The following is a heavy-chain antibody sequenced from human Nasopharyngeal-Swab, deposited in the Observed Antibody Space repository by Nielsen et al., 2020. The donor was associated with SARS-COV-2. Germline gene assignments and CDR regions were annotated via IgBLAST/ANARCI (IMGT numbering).Heavy chain of an antibody. Sequence: GESLKISCAASGFTVSSNYMSWVRQAPGKGLEWVSVIYSGGSTYYADSVKGRFTISRDNSKNTLYLQMNSLRAEDTAVYYCARAPVCGGDCYAYNFDYWGQGTLVTVSS. D-gene: IGHD2-21*02. V-gene: IGHV3-53*01. CDR1: GFTVSSNY. CDR2: IYSGGST. J-gene: IGHJ4*02. CDR3: ARAPVCGGDCYAYNFDY.